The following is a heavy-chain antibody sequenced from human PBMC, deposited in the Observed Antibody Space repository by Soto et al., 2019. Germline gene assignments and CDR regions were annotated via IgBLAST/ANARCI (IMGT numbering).Heavy chain of an antibody. Sequence: PGGSLRLSCAASGFTFSSYAMSWVRQAPGKGLEWVSAISGSGGSTYYADSVKGRFTISRDNSKNTLYLQMNSLRAEDTAVYYWAKDIAARPLGWLDPWGKGTLVTVPS. V-gene: IGHV3-23*01. CDR1: GFTFSSYA. CDR2: ISGSGGST. CDR3: AKDIAARPLGWLDP. D-gene: IGHD6-6*01. J-gene: IGHJ5*02.